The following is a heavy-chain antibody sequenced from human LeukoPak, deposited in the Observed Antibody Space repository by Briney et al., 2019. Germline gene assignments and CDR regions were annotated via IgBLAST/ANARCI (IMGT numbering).Heavy chain of an antibody. CDR3: ARDRVAVADREREGFDY. CDR1: GYTFTSYY. J-gene: IGHJ4*02. Sequence: ASVKVSCKASGYTFTSYYMHWVRQAPGQGLEWMGIVNPSGGSTSYAQKFQGRVTMTRDTSTSTVYMELSSLRSEDTAVYYCARDRVAVADREREGFDYWGQGTLVTVSS. D-gene: IGHD6-19*01. CDR2: VNPSGGST. V-gene: IGHV1-46*01.